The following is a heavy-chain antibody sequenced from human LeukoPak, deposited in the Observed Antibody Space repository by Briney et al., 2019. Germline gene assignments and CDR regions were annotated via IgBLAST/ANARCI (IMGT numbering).Heavy chain of an antibody. CDR3: ARGYSSTSLPSPGSWFDP. V-gene: IGHV3-30-3*01. Sequence: GRSLRLSCAASGFTFSSYAMHWVRQAPGKGLEWVAVISYDGSNKYYADSVKGRFTISRDNSKNTLYLQMNSLRSDDTAVYYCARGYSSTSLPSPGSWFDPWGQGTLVTVSS. J-gene: IGHJ5*02. D-gene: IGHD2-2*01. CDR2: ISYDGSNK. CDR1: GFTFSSYA.